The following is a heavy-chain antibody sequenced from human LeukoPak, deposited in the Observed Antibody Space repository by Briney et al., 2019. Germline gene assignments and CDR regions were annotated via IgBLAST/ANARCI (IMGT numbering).Heavy chain of an antibody. D-gene: IGHD6-6*01. J-gene: IGHJ4*02. Sequence: GSLRLSCAASGFTFSSYEMNWVRQAPGKGLEWVSYISSSGSTIYYADSVEGRFTISRDNAKNSLYLQMNSLRAEDTAVYYCARDSRPNSSSSRKDFDYWGQGTLVTVSS. CDR1: GFTFSSYE. CDR3: ARDSRPNSSSSRKDFDY. V-gene: IGHV3-48*03. CDR2: ISSSGSTI.